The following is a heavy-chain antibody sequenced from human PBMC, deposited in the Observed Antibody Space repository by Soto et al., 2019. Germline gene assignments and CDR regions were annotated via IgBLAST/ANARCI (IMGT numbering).Heavy chain of an antibody. D-gene: IGHD6-6*01. J-gene: IGHJ6*02. Sequence: SETLSLTXTVSGGSVSSGSYYWSWIRQPPGKGLEWIGYIYYSGSTNYNPSLKSRVTISVDTSKNQFSLKLSSVTAADTAVYYCARDRSSSSPRYYYYGMDVWGQGTTVTVSS. CDR2: IYYSGST. CDR1: GGSVSSGSYY. CDR3: ARDRSSSSPRYYYYGMDV. V-gene: IGHV4-61*01.